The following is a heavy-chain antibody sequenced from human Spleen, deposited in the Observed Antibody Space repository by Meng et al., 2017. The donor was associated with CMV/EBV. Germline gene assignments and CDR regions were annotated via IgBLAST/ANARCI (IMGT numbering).Heavy chain of an antibody. CDR2: INHSGST. CDR3: ARGRNAYYDFLTGYHYYFDL. J-gene: IGHJ4*02. CDR1: FSDYY. D-gene: IGHD3-9*01. V-gene: IGHV4-34*01. Sequence: FSDYYWSWIRQPPGEGLEWIGEINHSGSTNYNPSLKSRVIILLETSKNQMSLRLRSLTAADTAVYYCARGRNAYYDFLTGYHYYFDLWAQGTLVTVSS.